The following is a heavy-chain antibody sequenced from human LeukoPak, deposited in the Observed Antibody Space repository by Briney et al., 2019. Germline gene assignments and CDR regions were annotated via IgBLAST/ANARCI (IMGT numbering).Heavy chain of an antibody. J-gene: IGHJ6*03. D-gene: IGHD3-10*01. Sequence: GVSLRLFCAAPGFTFSDYYMSWIRQAPGKGLEGVSYISSSGSTIYYADSVKGRFTLSRDNAKNSLYLQMNSLRAEDTAVYYCARASMVRGVNYYYMDVWGKGTTVTVSS. CDR2: ISSSGSTI. V-gene: IGHV3-11*01. CDR3: ARASMVRGVNYYYMDV. CDR1: GFTFSDYY.